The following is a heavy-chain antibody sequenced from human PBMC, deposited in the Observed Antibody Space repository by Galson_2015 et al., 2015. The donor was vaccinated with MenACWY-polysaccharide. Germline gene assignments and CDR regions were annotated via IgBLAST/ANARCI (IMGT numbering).Heavy chain of an antibody. CDR1: GFTFSSYW. D-gene: IGHD2-2*01. CDR3: ARAPTPYCSSTSCFNKYAFEV. CDR2: INTDGSST. V-gene: IGHV3-74*01. J-gene: IGHJ3*01. Sequence: SLSLSCAASGFTFSSYWMHWVRHAPGEGLVWVSRINTDGSSTSYADSVKGRFTVSRDNAKNTVYLQMNSLRAEDTAVYYCARAPTPYCSSTSCFNKYAFEVWGQGTMVTVSS.